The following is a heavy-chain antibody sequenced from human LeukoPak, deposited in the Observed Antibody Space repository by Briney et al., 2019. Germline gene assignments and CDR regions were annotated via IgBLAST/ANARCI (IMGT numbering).Heavy chain of an antibody. Sequence: SETLSLTCTVSGLSISSSSYVWGWLRQPPGRGLEWIGSIYYSGSTYYNPSLKSPVTISVDTSKNQFSLKLSSVTAADTAVYYCASSSWYNHFDYWGQGTLVTVSS. CDR2: IYYSGST. V-gene: IGHV4-39*01. CDR1: GLSISSSSYV. CDR3: ASSSWYNHFDY. D-gene: IGHD6-13*01. J-gene: IGHJ4*02.